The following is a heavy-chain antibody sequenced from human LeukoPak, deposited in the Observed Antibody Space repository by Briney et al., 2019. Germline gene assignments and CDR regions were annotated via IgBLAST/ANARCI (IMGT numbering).Heavy chain of an antibody. CDR3: ARVVGYSSSWYVNGAFDY. V-gene: IGHV1-3*01. J-gene: IGHJ4*02. CDR2: INAGNGNT. Sequence: ASVKVSCKASGYTFTGYYMHWVRQAPGQGLEWMGWINAGNGNTKYSQKFQGRVTITRDTSASTAYMELSSLRSEDTAVYYCARVVGYSSSWYVNGAFDYWGQGTLVTVSS. D-gene: IGHD6-13*01. CDR1: GYTFTGYY.